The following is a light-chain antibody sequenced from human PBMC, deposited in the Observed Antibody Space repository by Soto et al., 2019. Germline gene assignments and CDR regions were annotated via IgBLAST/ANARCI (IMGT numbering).Light chain of an antibody. CDR3: QSYDSSLSGWV. V-gene: IGLV1-40*01. CDR1: SSNIGAGYD. Sequence: QSVLTQPPPVSGAPGQRVTISCTGSSSNIGAGYDVHWYQQLPGTAPKLLIYGNINRPSGVPDRFSGSKSGTSASLAITGLQAEDEADYYCQSYDSSLSGWVFGGGTKLTVL. J-gene: IGLJ3*02. CDR2: GNI.